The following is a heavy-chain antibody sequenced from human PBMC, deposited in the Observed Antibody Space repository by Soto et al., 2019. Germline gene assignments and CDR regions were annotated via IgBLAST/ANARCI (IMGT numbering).Heavy chain of an antibody. D-gene: IGHD5-18*01. CDR3: ARDQIQLWLFAPDYYYYGMDV. J-gene: IGHJ6*02. CDR1: GFTFSSYS. V-gene: IGHV3-21*01. Sequence: PGGSLRLSCAASGFTFSSYSMNWVRQAPGKGLEWVSSISSSSSYIYYADSVKGRFTISRDNAKNSLYLQMNSLRAEDTALYYCARDQIQLWLFAPDYYYYGMDVWGQGTTVTAP. CDR2: ISSSSSYI.